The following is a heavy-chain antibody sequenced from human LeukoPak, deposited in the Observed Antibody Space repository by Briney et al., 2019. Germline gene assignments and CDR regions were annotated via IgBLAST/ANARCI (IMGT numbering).Heavy chain of an antibody. CDR3: ARRNDAFDI. CDR1: GGSFSGYY. V-gene: IGHV4-34*01. CDR2: INHSGST. J-gene: IGHJ3*02. Sequence: SETLSLTCAVYGGSFSGYYWSWIRQPPGKGLEWIGEINHSGSTNYNPSLKSRVTISVDTSKNQFSLKLSSVTAADTAVYYCARRNDAFDIWGQGTMVTVSS. D-gene: IGHD1-14*01.